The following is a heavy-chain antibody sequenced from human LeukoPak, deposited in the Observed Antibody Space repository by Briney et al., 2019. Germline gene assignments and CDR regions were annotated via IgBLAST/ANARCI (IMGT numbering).Heavy chain of an antibody. CDR2: IYPGDSDT. CDR3: ARTGRYYYDSSGYWAFDY. D-gene: IGHD3-22*01. V-gene: IGHV5-51*01. CDR1: GYSFTSYW. Sequence: GESLKISCKGSGYSFTSYWIGWVRQMPGKGLEWMGIIYPGDSDTRYSPSFQGQVTISADKSISTAYLQWSSLKASDTAMYYCARTGRYYYDSSGYWAFDYWGQGTLVTVSS. J-gene: IGHJ4*02.